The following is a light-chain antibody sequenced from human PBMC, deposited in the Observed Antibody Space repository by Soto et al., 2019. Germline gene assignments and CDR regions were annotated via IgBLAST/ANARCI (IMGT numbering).Light chain of an antibody. J-gene: IGKJ1*01. V-gene: IGKV3-15*01. Sequence: IVMTQSPATLSVSPGERATLSCRASQSVSSKLAWYQQKPGQAPRLLIYGASTRTTDIPARFSGSGSGTEFTLTISGLQSEDFAIYFCQQYNYWPWTFGQGTKVEIK. CDR2: GAS. CDR1: QSVSSK. CDR3: QQYNYWPWT.